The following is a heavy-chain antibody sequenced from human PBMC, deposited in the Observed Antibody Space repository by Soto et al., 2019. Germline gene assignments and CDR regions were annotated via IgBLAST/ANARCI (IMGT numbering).Heavy chain of an antibody. CDR3: AKVPDYYGSGSYYGLDY. CDR1: GFTFSSYA. Sequence: EVQLLEPGGGLVQPGGSLRLPCAASGFTFSSYAMSWVRQAPGKGLEWVSAISGSGGSTYYADSVKGRFTISRDNSKNTLYLQMNSLRAEDTAVYYCAKVPDYYGSGSYYGLDYWGQGTLVTVSS. D-gene: IGHD3-10*01. V-gene: IGHV3-23*01. J-gene: IGHJ4*02. CDR2: ISGSGGST.